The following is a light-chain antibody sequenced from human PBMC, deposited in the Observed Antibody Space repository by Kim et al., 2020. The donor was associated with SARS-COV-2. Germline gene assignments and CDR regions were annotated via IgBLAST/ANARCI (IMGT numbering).Light chain of an antibody. CDR1: KLGDKY. J-gene: IGLJ2*01. CDR3: QAWDSSTPVV. Sequence: SYELTQSPSVSVSPGQTASITCSGVKLGDKYACWYQQKPGQFPVLVIYQDSKRPSGIPARFSVSNSGNTATLTVNGTQAMDEADYYCQAWDSSTPVVFGG. CDR2: QDS. V-gene: IGLV3-1*01.